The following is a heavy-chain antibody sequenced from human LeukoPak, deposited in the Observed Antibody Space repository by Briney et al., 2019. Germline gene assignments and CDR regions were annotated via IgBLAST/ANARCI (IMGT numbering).Heavy chain of an antibody. CDR1: GFSFSSYS. D-gene: IGHD2-2*01. Sequence: GGSLRLSCAASGFSFSSYSMNWVRQAPGKGLEWVSYTSSGSRTIYYADSVKGRFTISRDNAKNSLYLQMNSLRDEDTAVYYCARSLGYCSTTSCYRFDYWGQGTLLTVSS. CDR3: ARSLGYCSTTSCYRFDY. V-gene: IGHV3-48*02. J-gene: IGHJ4*02. CDR2: TSSGSRTI.